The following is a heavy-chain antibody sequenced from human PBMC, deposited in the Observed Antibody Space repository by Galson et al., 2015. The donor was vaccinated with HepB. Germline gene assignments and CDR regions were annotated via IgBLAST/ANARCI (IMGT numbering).Heavy chain of an antibody. D-gene: IGHD3-10*01. CDR3: AYFTSGSAEDLHY. CDR1: GGTFSSYS. CDR2: IIPIFGTA. J-gene: IGHJ1*01. V-gene: IGHV1-69*01. Sequence: SCKASGGTFSSYSIIWVRQAPGQGLEWMGGIIPIFGTANYAQKSQGRVTIAADESTSTAYMVLRSLRYEDTAVYYCAYFTSGSAEDLHYWGQGTLVTVSS.